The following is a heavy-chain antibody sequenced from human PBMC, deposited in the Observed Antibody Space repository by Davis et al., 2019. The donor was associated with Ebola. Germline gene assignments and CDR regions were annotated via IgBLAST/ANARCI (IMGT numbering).Heavy chain of an antibody. D-gene: IGHD4-11*01. CDR3: TSPVTTVTTAYYYYMDV. CDR2: IKSKPDGGTT. V-gene: IGHV3-15*01. J-gene: IGHJ6*03. Sequence: GESLKISCAASGFTFSNAWMSWVRQAPGKGLEWVGRIKSKPDGGTTDYAAPVKGRFTISRDDSKNTLYLQMNSLKTEDTAVYYCTSPVTTVTTAYYYYMDVWGKGTTVTVSS. CDR1: GFTFSNAW.